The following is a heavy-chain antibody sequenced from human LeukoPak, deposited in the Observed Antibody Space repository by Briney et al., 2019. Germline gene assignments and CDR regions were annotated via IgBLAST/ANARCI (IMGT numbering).Heavy chain of an antibody. D-gene: IGHD3-10*01. CDR2: ISYDGSNK. Sequence: GGSLRLSCAASGFTFSSYGMHWVRQAPGKGLEWVAVISYDGSNKYYADSVKGRFTISRDNSKNTLYLQMNSLRAEDTAVYYCAKDRITMVRGVIGFRYYYGMDVWGKGTTVTVSS. CDR1: GFTFSSYG. J-gene: IGHJ6*04. CDR3: AKDRITMVRGVIGFRYYYGMDV. V-gene: IGHV3-30*18.